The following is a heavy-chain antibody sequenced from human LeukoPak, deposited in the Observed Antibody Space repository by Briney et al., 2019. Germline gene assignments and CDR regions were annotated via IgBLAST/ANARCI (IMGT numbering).Heavy chain of an antibody. D-gene: IGHD4-23*01. CDR3: ASSRWLDAFDY. V-gene: IGHV3-23*01. CDR1: GFTFSSYG. CDR2: ISGSGGST. Sequence: GGSLRLSCAASGFTFSSYGMSWVRQAPGQGLEWVSAISGSGGSTYYADSVQGRFTISRDNAKNTVYLQLKSLRADDTAVYYCASSRWLDAFDYEGRGNVATVTS. J-gene: IGHJ4*02.